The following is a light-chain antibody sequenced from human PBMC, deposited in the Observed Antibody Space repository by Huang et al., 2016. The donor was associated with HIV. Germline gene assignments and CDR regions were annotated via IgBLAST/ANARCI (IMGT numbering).Light chain of an antibody. Sequence: EIVLTQSPGTLSLSPGERVTLSCRASQSVCSSCLVWYQQKPGQAPRLLIYGASSRATGIPDRFSGSGSGTDFTLTISRLEPEDFAVYYCQQYGISPWTFGQGTKVEIK. J-gene: IGKJ1*01. CDR1: QSVCSSC. V-gene: IGKV3-20*01. CDR3: QQYGISPWT. CDR2: GAS.